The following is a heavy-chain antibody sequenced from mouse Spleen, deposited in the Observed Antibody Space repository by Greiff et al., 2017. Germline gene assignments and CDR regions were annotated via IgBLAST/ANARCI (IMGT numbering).Heavy chain of an antibody. CDR2: IDPANGNT. Sequence: VQLKESGAELVKPGASVKLSCTASGFNIKDTYMHWVKQRPEQGLEWIGRIDPANGNTKYDPKFQGKATITADTSSNTAYLQLSSLTSEDTAVYYCARDGNYGFDYWGQGTTLTVSS. V-gene: IGHV14-3*02. CDR3: ARDGNYGFDY. CDR1: GFNIKDTY. J-gene: IGHJ2*01. D-gene: IGHD2-1*01.